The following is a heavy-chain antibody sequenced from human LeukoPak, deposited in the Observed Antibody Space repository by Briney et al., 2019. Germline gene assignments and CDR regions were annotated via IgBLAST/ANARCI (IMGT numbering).Heavy chain of an antibody. Sequence: SETLSLTCAVYAGSFSTYYWNWIRQPPRFGLEWIGEINHSRTSNYNPSLKSRSTISVDPSTNQFSLKLSSVTAADAAVYYCARSYGSSTYNWFDPWGEGTLVTVSS. CDR3: ARSYGSSTYNWFDP. D-gene: IGHD6-19*01. CDR2: INHSRTS. V-gene: IGHV4-34*01. CDR1: AGSFSTYY. J-gene: IGHJ5*02.